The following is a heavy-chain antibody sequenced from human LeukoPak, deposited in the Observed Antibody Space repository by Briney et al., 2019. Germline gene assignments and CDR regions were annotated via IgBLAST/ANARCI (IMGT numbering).Heavy chain of an antibody. CDR2: LDYSRTA. Sequence: PSETLSLTCSLSGGSLSDSSVYWGWIRQPPGQGLEWIAGLDYSRTAQYNPSLNSRVFISVDTSKNQLSLRLNFATAADTAVYYCARRPGVAGHCNFDLWGPGTLVTVSS. D-gene: IGHD6-19*01. CDR1: GGSLSDSSVY. CDR3: ARRPGVAGHCNFDL. J-gene: IGHJ2*01. V-gene: IGHV4-39*01.